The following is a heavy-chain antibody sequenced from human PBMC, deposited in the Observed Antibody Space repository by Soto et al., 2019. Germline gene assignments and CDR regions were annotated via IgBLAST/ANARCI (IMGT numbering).Heavy chain of an antibody. D-gene: IGHD5-12*01. CDR1: GYTFTSYG. CDR2: INPNSGNT. V-gene: IGHV1-8*02. J-gene: IGHJ5*02. CDR3: ARGVREIYSGGRDWFDP. Sequence: ASVKVSCKASGYTFTSYGISWVRQAPGQGLEWMGWINPNSGNTGYAQKLQGRVTMTRNTSISTAYMELSSLRSEDTAVYYCARGVREIYSGGRDWFDPWGQGTLVTVSS.